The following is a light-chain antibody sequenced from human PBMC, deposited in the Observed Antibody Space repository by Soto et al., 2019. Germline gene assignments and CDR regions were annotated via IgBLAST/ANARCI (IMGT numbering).Light chain of an antibody. CDR2: DVS. J-gene: IGLJ2*01. V-gene: IGLV2-14*01. CDR1: SSDVGAYNY. CDR3: CSYTSSSSLV. Sequence: QSALTQPASVSGSPGQSITISCTGTSSDVGAYNYVSWYQQHPGKVPKVVLYDVSNRPSGVSNRFSGSKSGNTASLTISGLQADDEADYYCCSYTSSSSLVFGGGTKLTVL.